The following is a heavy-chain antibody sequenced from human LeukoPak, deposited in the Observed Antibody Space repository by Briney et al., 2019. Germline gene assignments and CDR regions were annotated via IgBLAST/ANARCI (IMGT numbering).Heavy chain of an antibody. J-gene: IGHJ5*02. CDR2: ISAYNGAT. V-gene: IGHV1-18*01. CDR3: ARMYYDILTGFNWFDP. Sequence: ASVKVSCKASGYTFNRYGISWVRQAPGQGLEWMGWISAYNGATNYAQKLQGRVTMTTDTSTSTAYMELRSLRSDDTAVYYCARMYYDILTGFNWFDPWGQGTPVTVSS. CDR1: GYTFNRYG. D-gene: IGHD3-9*01.